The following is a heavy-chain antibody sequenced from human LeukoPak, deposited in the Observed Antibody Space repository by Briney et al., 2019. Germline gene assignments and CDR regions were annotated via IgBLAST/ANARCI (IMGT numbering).Heavy chain of an antibody. D-gene: IGHD5-18*01. J-gene: IGHJ5*02. V-gene: IGHV3-33*01. CDR2: IWYDGSNK. CDR1: GFTFSSYG. Sequence: PGGSLRLSCAASGFTFSSYGMHWVRQAPGKGLEWVAVIWYDGSNKYYADSVKGRFTISRDSAKNSLYLQMNSLRAEDTAVYYCARDGYSYGINWFDPWGQGTLVTVSS. CDR3: ARDGYSYGINWFDP.